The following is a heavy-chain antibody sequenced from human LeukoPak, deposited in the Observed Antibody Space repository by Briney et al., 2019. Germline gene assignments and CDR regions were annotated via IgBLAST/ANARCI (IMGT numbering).Heavy chain of an antibody. CDR2: ISSSSSYI. V-gene: IGHV3-21*01. CDR3: AKDQGGCNSTSCYRVFDY. J-gene: IGHJ4*02. CDR1: GFTFSSYS. Sequence: PGGSLRLSCAASGFTFSSYSMNWVRQAPGKGLEWVSSISSSSSYIYYADSVKGRFTISRDNSKNTLYLQMNSLRAEDTAVYYCAKDQGGCNSTSCYRVFDYWGQGTLVTVSS. D-gene: IGHD2-2*02.